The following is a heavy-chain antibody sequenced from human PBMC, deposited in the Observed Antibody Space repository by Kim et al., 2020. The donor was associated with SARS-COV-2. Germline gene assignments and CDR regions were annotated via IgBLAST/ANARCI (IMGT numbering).Heavy chain of an antibody. CDR2: IKPDGREK. Sequence: GGSLRLSCAASGFALSSFEMTWVRQAPGKGLEWVANIKPDGREKYYLDSVKGRFSISRDNDKSSVYLQMNTLRVEDTAVYYCVRALGSGYAPGGYWGQGTLVAVS. J-gene: IGHJ4*02. CDR1: GFALSSFE. D-gene: IGHD5-12*01. V-gene: IGHV3-7*01. CDR3: VRALGSGYAPGGY.